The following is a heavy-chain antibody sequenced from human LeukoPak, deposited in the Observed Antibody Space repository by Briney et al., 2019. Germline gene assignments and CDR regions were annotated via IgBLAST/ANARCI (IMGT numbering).Heavy chain of an antibody. Sequence: PGGSLRLSCAASGFTFSSYAMSWVRQAPGKGLEWVSAISGSGGSTYYADSVKGRFTISRDNSKNTLYLQMNSLRAEDTAVYYCAKDHSPPLAYCGGDCYSWAFFDYWGQGTLVTVSS. D-gene: IGHD2-21*02. J-gene: IGHJ4*02. CDR3: AKDHSPPLAYCGGDCYSWAFFDY. CDR1: GFTFSSYA. V-gene: IGHV3-23*01. CDR2: ISGSGGST.